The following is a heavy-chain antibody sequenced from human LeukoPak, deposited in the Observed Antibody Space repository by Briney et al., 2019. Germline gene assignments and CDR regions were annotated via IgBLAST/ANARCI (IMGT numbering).Heavy chain of an antibody. D-gene: IGHD2-2*01. V-gene: IGHV3-21*01. Sequence: PGGSLRLSCAASGFPFSSYAMSWVRQAPGKGLEWVSSISSSSSYIYYADSVKGRFTISRDNAKNSLYLQMNSLRAEDTAVYYCAPKRGSTPLGYYYGMDVWGQGTTVTVSS. J-gene: IGHJ6*02. CDR1: GFPFSSYA. CDR3: APKRGSTPLGYYYGMDV. CDR2: ISSSSSYI.